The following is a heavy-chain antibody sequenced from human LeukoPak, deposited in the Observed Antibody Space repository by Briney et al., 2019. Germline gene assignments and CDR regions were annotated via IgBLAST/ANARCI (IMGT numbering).Heavy chain of an antibody. CDR2: ISWNSGSI. Sequence: GGSLRLSCAASGFTFDDYAMHWVRQAPGKGPEWVSGISWNSGSIGYADSVKGRFTISRDNAKNSLYLQMNSLRAEDTASYYCALISTVALDYWGQGTLVTVSS. V-gene: IGHV3-9*01. J-gene: IGHJ4*02. CDR1: GFTFDDYA. CDR3: ALISTVALDY. D-gene: IGHD6-19*01.